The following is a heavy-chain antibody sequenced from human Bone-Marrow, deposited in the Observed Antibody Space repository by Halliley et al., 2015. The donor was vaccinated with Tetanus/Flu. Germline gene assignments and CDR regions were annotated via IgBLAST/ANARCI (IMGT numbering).Heavy chain of an antibody. Sequence: QLVQSGAEVKKPGASVRVSCKASGYTFTTFAISWVRQAPGQGLEWMGRINTYNGDTKYAQGLQGRVTMTTDTSTSTAYMELRSLRSDDTAIYYCARDLTWGYFDYWGPGILVTVSS. CDR1: GYTFTTFA. V-gene: IGHV1-18*01. CDR3: ARDLTWGYFDY. J-gene: IGHJ4*02. D-gene: IGHD1-26*01. CDR2: INTYNGDT.